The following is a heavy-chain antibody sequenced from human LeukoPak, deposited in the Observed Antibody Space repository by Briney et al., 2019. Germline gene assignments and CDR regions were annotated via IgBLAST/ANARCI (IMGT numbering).Heavy chain of an antibody. CDR1: GGTFSSYA. Sequence: SVKVSCKASGGTFSSYAISWVRQAPGQGLEWMGGIIPIFGTANHAQKFQGRVKITADESTSTAYMELSSLRSEDTAVYYCARHIVVVPAAIGYADYWGQGTLVTVSS. V-gene: IGHV1-69*13. CDR2: IIPIFGTA. CDR3: ARHIVVVPAAIGYADY. J-gene: IGHJ4*02. D-gene: IGHD2-2*02.